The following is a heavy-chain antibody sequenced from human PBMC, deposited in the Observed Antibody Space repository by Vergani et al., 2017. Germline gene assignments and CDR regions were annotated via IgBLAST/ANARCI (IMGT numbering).Heavy chain of an antibody. CDR2: IVVGSGNT. V-gene: IGHV1-58*01. CDR3: AAVGNRANG. CDR1: GFTFTSSA. Sequence: HMQLVQSGPEVKKPGTSVKVSCKASGFTFTSSAVQWVRQARGQRLEWIGWIVVGSGNTNYAQKFQERVTMTRDLSTSTAYMELSILRSEYTAVYYCAAVGNRANGWGQGTLVTVSS. J-gene: IGHJ4*02. D-gene: IGHD1-14*01.